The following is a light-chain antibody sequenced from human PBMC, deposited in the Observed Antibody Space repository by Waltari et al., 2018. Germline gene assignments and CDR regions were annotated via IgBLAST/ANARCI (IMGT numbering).Light chain of an antibody. CDR2: EVS. CDR1: SSDVGGYNY. CDR3: SSYTSSSTPYV. V-gene: IGLV2-14*01. Sequence: QSALTQPASVSGSPGQSITISCTGTSSDVGGYNYVPWYQQHPGKAPKLMIYEVSNWPSGVSNRFSGSKSGNTASLTISGLQAEDEADYYCSSYTSSSTPYVFGTGTKVTVL. J-gene: IGLJ1*01.